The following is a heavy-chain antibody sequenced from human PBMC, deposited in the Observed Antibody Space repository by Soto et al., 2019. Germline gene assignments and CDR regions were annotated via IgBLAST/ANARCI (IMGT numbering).Heavy chain of an antibody. V-gene: IGHV3-33*01. CDR3: ARDGQWLPRDGLRYSYYFDY. CDR2: IWYDGGNK. Sequence: QVQLVESGGGVVQPGRSLRLSCAASGFNFSSYVMHWVRQAPGKGLEWVAVIWYDGGNKYYAESVKGRFTISRDNSKNPLYLQMNSLRTEDTAVYYCARDGQWLPRDGLRYSYYFDYWGQGTLVNVSS. D-gene: IGHD6-19*01. J-gene: IGHJ4*02. CDR1: GFNFSSYV.